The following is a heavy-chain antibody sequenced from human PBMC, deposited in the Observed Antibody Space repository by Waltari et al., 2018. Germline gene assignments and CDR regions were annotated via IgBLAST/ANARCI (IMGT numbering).Heavy chain of an antibody. CDR2: FYYGGRT. D-gene: IGHD3-16*01. CDR3: ARPCCVGGGALLSLDL. CDR1: GASISSTSSY. J-gene: IGHJ5*02. V-gene: IGHV4-39*01. Sequence: QLQLQESGPGLVKPSETLSLTCTVSGASISSTSSYWRWIRQPPGKGLEWIGSFYYGGRTYYNPSLKSRITISVDTSKNQFSLKLNSVTAADTAVYYCARPCCVGGGALLSLDLWGQGTLVTVSS.